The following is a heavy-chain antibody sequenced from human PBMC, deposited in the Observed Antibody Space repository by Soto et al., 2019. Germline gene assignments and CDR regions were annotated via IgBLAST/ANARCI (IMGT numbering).Heavy chain of an antibody. D-gene: IGHD6-13*01. V-gene: IGHV1-69*01. CDR2: IIPIFGTA. J-gene: IGHJ5*02. CDR1: GGTFSSYA. Sequence: QVQLVQSGAEVQKPGSSVKVSCKASGGTFSSYAISWVRQAPGQGLEWMGGIIPIFGTANYAQKFQGRVTITADESTSTAYMELSSLRSEDTAVYYCARDRARGAGVAAAGLHNWFDPWGQGTLVTVSS. CDR3: ARDRARGAGVAAAGLHNWFDP.